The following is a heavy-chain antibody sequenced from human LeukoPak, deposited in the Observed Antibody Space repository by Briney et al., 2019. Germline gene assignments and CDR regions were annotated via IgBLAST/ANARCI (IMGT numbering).Heavy chain of an antibody. CDR1: GFTFSSYA. J-gene: IGHJ4*02. CDR2: ISGRGTTP. V-gene: IGHV3-23*01. Sequence: GGSLRLSCAASGFTFSSYAMSWVRQAPGMGLEWVSAISGRGTTPYYADSVKGRFTISRDNPKNTLYLQMNSLRADDTAIYYCAKGGYCDDDCPGGVFDYWGQGTLVTVSS. CDR3: AKGGYCDDDCPGGVFDY. D-gene: IGHD2-21*02.